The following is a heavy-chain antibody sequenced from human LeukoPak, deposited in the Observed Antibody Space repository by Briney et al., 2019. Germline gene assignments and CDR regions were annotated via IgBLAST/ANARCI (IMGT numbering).Heavy chain of an antibody. CDR2: ISGSGTI. J-gene: IGHJ5*02. D-gene: IGHD3-10*01. V-gene: IGHV4-4*07. Sequence: KASETLSLTCTVSGGSTNSYWSWIRQPAGKGLEWIGRISGSGTITYNPALQSRLSISIDTSKNQFSLKLMSVTAADTAVYYCARDSGTTGEVKFDPWGQGTLVTVSS. CDR1: GGSTNSY. CDR3: ARDSGTTGEVKFDP.